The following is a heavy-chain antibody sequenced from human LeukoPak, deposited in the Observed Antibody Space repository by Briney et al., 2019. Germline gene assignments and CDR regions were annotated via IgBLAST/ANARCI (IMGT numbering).Heavy chain of an antibody. CDR1: GFTFSSYA. D-gene: IGHD3-10*01. CDR3: AKCDYYYGSGTYYNVVYMDV. J-gene: IGHJ6*03. CDR2: ISDNGGIT. Sequence: GGSLRLSCTASGFTFSSYAMSWVRQAPGKGLEWVSSISDNGGITYYTDSVKGRFTISRDNSQNTLYLQMNSLRAEDTAVYYCAKCDYYYGSGTYYNVVYMDVWGKGTTVTISS. V-gene: IGHV3-23*01.